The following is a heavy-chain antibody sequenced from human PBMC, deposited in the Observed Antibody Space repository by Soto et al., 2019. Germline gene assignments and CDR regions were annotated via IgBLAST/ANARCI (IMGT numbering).Heavy chain of an antibody. D-gene: IGHD5-18*01. CDR1: GFTFSSYA. V-gene: IGHV3-30-3*01. CDR3: ARDGLHTAMVVYYYYGMDV. J-gene: IGHJ6*02. Sequence: QSGGSLRLSCAASGFTFSSYAMHWVRQAPGKGLEWVAVISYDGSNKYYADSVKGRFTISRDNSKNTLYLQMNSLRAEDTAVYYCARDGLHTAMVVYYYYGMDVWGQGTTVTVSS. CDR2: ISYDGSNK.